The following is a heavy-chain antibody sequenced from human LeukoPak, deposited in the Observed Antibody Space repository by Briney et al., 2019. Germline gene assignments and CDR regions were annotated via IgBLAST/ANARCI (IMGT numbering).Heavy chain of an antibody. J-gene: IGHJ4*02. Sequence: SETLSLTCAVYGGSFSGYYWSWIRQPPGKGLEWIGEINHSGSTNYNPSLKSRVTISVDTSKNQLSLKLSSVTAADTAVYYCASRTVTTILGYWGQGTLVTVSS. CDR3: ASRTVTTILGY. D-gene: IGHD4-17*01. CDR2: INHSGST. V-gene: IGHV4-34*01. CDR1: GGSFSGYY.